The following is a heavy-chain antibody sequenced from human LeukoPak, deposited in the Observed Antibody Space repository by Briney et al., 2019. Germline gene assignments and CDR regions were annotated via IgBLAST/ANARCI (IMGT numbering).Heavy chain of an antibody. V-gene: IGHV3-23*01. CDR2: ISGSGGST. J-gene: IGHJ6*03. Sequence: GGSLRLSCAASGFTFSSYGMSWVRQAPGKGLEWVSAISGSGGSTYYADSVKGRFTISRDNAKNSLYLQMNSLRAEDTAVYYCARDRGWGMDVWGKGTTVTISS. CDR1: GFTFSSYG. CDR3: ARDRGWGMDV. D-gene: IGHD5-12*01.